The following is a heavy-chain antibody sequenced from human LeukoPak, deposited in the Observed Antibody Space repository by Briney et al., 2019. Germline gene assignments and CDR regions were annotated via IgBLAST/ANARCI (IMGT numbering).Heavy chain of an antibody. CDR1: GGTFSSYA. CDR2: IIPIFGTA. J-gene: IGHJ4*02. CDR3: ARDYRDVCSGGSCYSSDY. D-gene: IGHD2-15*01. V-gene: IGHV1-69*13. Sequence: SVKVSCKASGGTFSSYAISWVRQAPGQGLEWMGGIIPIFGTANCAQKFQGRVTITADESTSTAYMELSSLRSEDTAVYYCARDYRDVCSGGSCYSSDYWGQGTLVTVSS.